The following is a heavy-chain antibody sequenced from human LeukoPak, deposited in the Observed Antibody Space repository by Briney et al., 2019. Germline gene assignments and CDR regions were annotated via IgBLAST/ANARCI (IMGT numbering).Heavy chain of an antibody. CDR2: ISGNGGRT. CDR3: AKVRDLDTVLGRFDN. V-gene: IGHV3-23*01. J-gene: IGHJ5*02. CDR1: EFTFRSYA. Sequence: PGGSLRLSCAASEFTFRSYAMSWVRQAPGKGLEWVSVISGNGGRTYYADSVKGRFTISRDNSKNTLYLQMNSLRAEDTAVYYCAKVRDLDTVLGRFDNWGQGTLVTVSS. D-gene: IGHD5-18*01.